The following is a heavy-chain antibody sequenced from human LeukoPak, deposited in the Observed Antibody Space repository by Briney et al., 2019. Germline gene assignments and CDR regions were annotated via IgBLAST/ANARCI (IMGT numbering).Heavy chain of an antibody. Sequence: SETLSLTCTVSGGSISSYYWSWIRQPPGKGLEWIGLIHYTGTTNYNPSLKSRVTISGDTSKKQFSLKLSSVTAADTAVYYCARASSGRYYFDYWGQGTLVTVSS. J-gene: IGHJ4*02. D-gene: IGHD6-19*01. CDR2: IHYTGTT. V-gene: IGHV4-59*08. CDR3: ARASSGRYYFDY. CDR1: GGSISSYY.